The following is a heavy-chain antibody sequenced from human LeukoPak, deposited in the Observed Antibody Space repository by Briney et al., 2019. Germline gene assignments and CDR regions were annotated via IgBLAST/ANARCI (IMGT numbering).Heavy chain of an antibody. V-gene: IGHV3-66*01. CDR1: GFTVSSNY. CDR2: IYSGGGT. J-gene: IGHJ6*04. Sequence: GGSLRLSRAASGFTVSSNYMSWVRQAPGKGLEWVSIIYSGGGTDYADSVKGRFTISRDNSKNTVFLQMNSLRAEDTAMYYCARDKLGGSGSLDVWGEGTTVTISS. CDR3: ARDKLGGSGSLDV. D-gene: IGHD3-10*01.